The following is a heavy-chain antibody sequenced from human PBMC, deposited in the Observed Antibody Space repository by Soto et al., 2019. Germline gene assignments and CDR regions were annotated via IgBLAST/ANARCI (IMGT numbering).Heavy chain of an antibody. V-gene: IGHV3-23*01. D-gene: IGHD2-8*01. CDR2: LFGNGGGI. Sequence: EVQLLESGGGLVQPGGSLRLSCAASGFTFRTYAMSWVRQAPGKGLEWVSGLFGNGGGISYADSVKGRFTISRDNSNNMLYLQMRSLRVEDTAVYYCAEDRQPDGLWPFDHWGQGTLVTVSS. CDR3: AEDRQPDGLWPFDH. J-gene: IGHJ4*02. CDR1: GFTFRTYA.